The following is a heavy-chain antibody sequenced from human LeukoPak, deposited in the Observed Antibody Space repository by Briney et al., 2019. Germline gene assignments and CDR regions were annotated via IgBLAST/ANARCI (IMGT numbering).Heavy chain of an antibody. Sequence: ASVKVSCKASGYTFTSYGISWVRQAPGQGLEWMGWISAYNGNTNYAQKLQGRVTMTTDTSTSTAYMELRSLRSDDTAVYYCAREGGFYGSGSYPGNYYYYGMDVWGQGTTVTVSS. V-gene: IGHV1-18*01. D-gene: IGHD3-10*01. J-gene: IGHJ6*02. CDR2: ISAYNGNT. CDR3: AREGGFYGSGSYPGNYYYYGMDV. CDR1: GYTFTSYG.